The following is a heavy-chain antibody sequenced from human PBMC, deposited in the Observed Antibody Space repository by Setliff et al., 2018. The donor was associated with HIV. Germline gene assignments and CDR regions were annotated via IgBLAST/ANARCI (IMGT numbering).Heavy chain of an antibody. D-gene: IGHD5-18*01. CDR3: AGDVDTAMAKYYYYYYMDV. CDR1: GGSIISGSYY. J-gene: IGHJ6*03. V-gene: IGHV4-61*02. Sequence: PSETLSLTCNVSGGSIISGSYYWSWIRQPAGKGLEWIGRIYTSGGVTYNPSLESRVTISVDTSKNQFSLKLSSVTAADTAVYYCAGDVDTAMAKYYYYYYMDVWGKGTTVTVSS. CDR2: IYTSGGV.